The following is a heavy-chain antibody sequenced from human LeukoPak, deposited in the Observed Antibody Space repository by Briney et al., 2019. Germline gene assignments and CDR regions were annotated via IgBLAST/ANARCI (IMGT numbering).Heavy chain of an antibody. CDR2: ISGSGGST. CDR3: AKESRIAAAGS. V-gene: IGHV3-23*01. Sequence: GGSLRLSCAASGFTFSSYAISWVRQAPGQGLEWVSAISGSGGSTYYADSVKARFTISRDNSKNTLYLQMNSLRAEDTAVYYCAKESRIAAAGSWGQGTLVTVSS. CDR1: GFTFSSYA. D-gene: IGHD6-13*01. J-gene: IGHJ4*02.